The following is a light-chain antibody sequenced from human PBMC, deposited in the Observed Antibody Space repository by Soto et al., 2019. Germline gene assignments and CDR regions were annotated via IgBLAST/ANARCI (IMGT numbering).Light chain of an antibody. V-gene: IGKV3-15*01. CDR3: QQYNSWPRT. J-gene: IGKJ1*01. CDR2: GAS. CDR1: QSVNSD. Sequence: EIVMTQSPATLSVSPGERATLSCRASQSVNSDLVWYQQKLGQAPRLLIYGASTRATGIPARFSGSGSGTEFTLTISSLQSEDFAVYYCQQYNSWPRTFGQGTKVEIK.